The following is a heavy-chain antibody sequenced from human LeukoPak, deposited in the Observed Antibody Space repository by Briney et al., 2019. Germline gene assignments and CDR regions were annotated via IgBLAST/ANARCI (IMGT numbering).Heavy chain of an antibody. Sequence: GGSLRLSCAASGFTFSNYDMHWVRQAAGKGLEWVSGIGTAGDTYYPGSVKGRFTISRDNDKNLLYLQMNSLRADDTAVYYCARDALGSYDYWGQGTLVTVSS. CDR2: IGTAGDT. J-gene: IGHJ4*02. D-gene: IGHD3-10*01. V-gene: IGHV3-13*01. CDR3: ARDALGSYDY. CDR1: GFTFSNYD.